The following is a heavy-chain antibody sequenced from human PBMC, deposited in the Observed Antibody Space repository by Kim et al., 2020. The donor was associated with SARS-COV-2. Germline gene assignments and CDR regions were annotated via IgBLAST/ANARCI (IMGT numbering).Heavy chain of an antibody. CDR3: ARDLAATNWYFDL. J-gene: IGHJ2*01. D-gene: IGHD2-15*01. V-gene: IGHV1-2*02. Sequence: YAQKFQGRVTMTRDTSISTAYMELSRLRSDDTAVYYCARDLAATNWYFDLWGRGTLVTVSS.